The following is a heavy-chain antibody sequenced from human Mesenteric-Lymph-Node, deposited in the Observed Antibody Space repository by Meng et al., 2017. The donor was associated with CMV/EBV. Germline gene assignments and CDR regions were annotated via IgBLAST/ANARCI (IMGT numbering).Heavy chain of an antibody. CDR2: VYYSGST. Sequence: SETLSLTCIVSGGSFSSGSYYWSWIRQPPGKGLEWIGYVYYSGSTNYNPSLKSPVTISVDTSKTQFPQKLSSVTAATTAVYCCARPLNHVNHAFDIWGQGTMVTVSS. CDR3: ARPLNHVNHAFDI. V-gene: IGHV4-61*01. J-gene: IGHJ3*02. CDR1: GGSFSSGSYY.